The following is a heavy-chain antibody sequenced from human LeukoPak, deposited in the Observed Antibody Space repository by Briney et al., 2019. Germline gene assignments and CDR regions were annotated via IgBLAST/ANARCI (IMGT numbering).Heavy chain of an antibody. CDR2: ISSSSSYI. V-gene: IGHV3-21*01. CDR1: GFTFSSYS. J-gene: IGHJ3*02. D-gene: IGHD2-8*01. Sequence: GGSLRLSCAASGFTFSSYSMNWVRQAPGKGLEWVSSISSSSSYIYHADSVKGRFTISRDNAKNSLYLQMNSLRAEDTAVYYCARDRRSTARVYDAFDIWGQGTMVTVSS. CDR3: ARDRRSTARVYDAFDI.